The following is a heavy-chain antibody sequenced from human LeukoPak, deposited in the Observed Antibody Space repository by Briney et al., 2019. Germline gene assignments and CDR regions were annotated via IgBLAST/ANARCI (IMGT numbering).Heavy chain of an antibody. J-gene: IGHJ3*02. CDR1: GGSISSSSYY. Sequence: SETLSLTCTVSGGSISSSSYYWGWIRQPPGKGLEWIGSIYYSGSTYYNPSLKSRVTTSVDTSKNQFSLKLSSVTAADTAVYYCARPGWELLDDAFDIWGQGTMVTVSS. CDR3: ARPGWELLDDAFDI. V-gene: IGHV4-39*01. CDR2: IYYSGST. D-gene: IGHD1-26*01.